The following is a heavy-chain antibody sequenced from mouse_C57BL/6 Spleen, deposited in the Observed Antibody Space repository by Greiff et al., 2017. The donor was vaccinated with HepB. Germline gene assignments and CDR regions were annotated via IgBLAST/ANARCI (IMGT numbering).Heavy chain of an antibody. CDR2: IRLKSDNYAT. Sequence: EVKLVESGGGLVQPGGSMKLSCVASGFTFSNYWMNWVRQSPEKGLEWVAQIRLKSDNYATHYAESVKGRFTISRDDSKSSVYLQMNNLRAEDTGIYYCTVVYYYGSGFAYWGQGTLVTVSA. J-gene: IGHJ3*01. D-gene: IGHD1-1*01. CDR1: GFTFSNYW. V-gene: IGHV6-3*01. CDR3: TVVYYYGSGFAY.